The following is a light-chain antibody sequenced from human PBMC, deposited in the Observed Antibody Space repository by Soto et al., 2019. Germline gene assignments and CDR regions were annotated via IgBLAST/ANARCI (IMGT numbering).Light chain of an antibody. J-gene: IGKJ4*01. V-gene: IGKV3-11*01. Sequence: IVLTQSPAALSLSPGDRATLSCPASQSARSVLAWYHQKSGQAPKLLIYAGFNLDTGIPSRFSASGSGTDFTLTISSLEPEDFAIYYCQQRNSWPLTFGGGTKLEIK. CDR3: QQRNSWPLT. CDR2: AGF. CDR1: QSARSV.